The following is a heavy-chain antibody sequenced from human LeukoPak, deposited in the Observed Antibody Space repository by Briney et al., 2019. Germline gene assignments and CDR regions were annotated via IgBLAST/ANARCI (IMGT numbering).Heavy chain of an antibody. CDR3: ARDLRAFDL. CDR2: ISYDGSNK. J-gene: IGHJ3*01. Sequence: PGGSLRLSCAASGFTFSSYGMHWVRQAPGKGLEWVAVISYDGSNKYYADSVKGRFTISRDNSKNTLYLQMNSLRAEDTAVYYCARDLRAFDLWGQGTMVTVSS. V-gene: IGHV3-30*03. CDR1: GFTFSSYG.